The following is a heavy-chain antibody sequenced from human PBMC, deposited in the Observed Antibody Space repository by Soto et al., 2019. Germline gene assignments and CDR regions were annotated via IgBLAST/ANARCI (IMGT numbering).Heavy chain of an antibody. CDR2: NSAYNGNT. Sequence: ASVKVSCKASGYTFTSYGISWVRQAPGQGLEWMGWNSAYNGNTKYAQKLQGRVTMTTDTSTSTAYMELRSLRSDDTAVYYCARDAAIGMNDYWGQGTLVTVSS. CDR1: GYTFTSYG. CDR3: ARDAAIGMNDY. V-gene: IGHV1-18*01. J-gene: IGHJ4*02. D-gene: IGHD1-20*01.